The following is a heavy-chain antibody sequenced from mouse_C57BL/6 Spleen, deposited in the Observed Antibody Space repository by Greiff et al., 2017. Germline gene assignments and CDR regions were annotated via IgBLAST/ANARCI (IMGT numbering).Heavy chain of an antibody. J-gene: IGHJ4*01. Sequence: QVQLKQSGPELVKPGASVKLSCKASGYTFTSYDINWVKQRPGQGLEWIGWIYPRDGSTKYNEKFKGKATLTVDTSSSTAYMELHSLTSEDSAVYFCARRALPPPYYAMDYWGQGTSVTVSS. V-gene: IGHV1-85*01. D-gene: IGHD5-1*01. CDR3: ARRALPPPYYAMDY. CDR1: GYTFTSYD. CDR2: IYPRDGST.